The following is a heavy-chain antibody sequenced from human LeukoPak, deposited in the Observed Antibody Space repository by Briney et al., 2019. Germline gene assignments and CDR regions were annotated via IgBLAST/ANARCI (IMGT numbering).Heavy chain of an antibody. CDR1: GYRFTAYW. V-gene: IGHV5-51*01. J-gene: IGHJ4*02. Sequence: GESLKISCKGSGYRFTAYWIGWVRQMPGKGLEWMGIIYPGDSDTRYSPSFQGQVTISADKSISTAYLQWSSLKASDTAMYYCVRSYKNSWYWELGYWGQGTLVTVSS. CDR3: VRSYKNSWYWELGY. CDR2: IYPGDSDT. D-gene: IGHD6-13*01.